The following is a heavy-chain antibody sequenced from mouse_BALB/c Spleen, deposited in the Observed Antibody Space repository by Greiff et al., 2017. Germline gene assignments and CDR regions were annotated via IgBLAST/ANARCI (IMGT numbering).Heavy chain of an antibody. Sequence: EVHLVESGGGLVQPGGSLRLSCATSGFTFTDYYMSWVRQPPGKALEWLGFIRNKANGYTTEYSASVKGRFTISRDNSQSILYLQMNTLRAEDSATYYCARGSGYVDYWGQGTTLTVSS. V-gene: IGHV7-3*02. CDR1: GFTFTDYY. CDR2: IRNKANGYTT. J-gene: IGHJ2*01. CDR3: ARGSGYVDY.